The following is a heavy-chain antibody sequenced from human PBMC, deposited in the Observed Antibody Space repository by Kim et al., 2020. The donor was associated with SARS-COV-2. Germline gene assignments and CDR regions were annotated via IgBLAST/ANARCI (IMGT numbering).Heavy chain of an antibody. V-gene: IGHV3-21*01. D-gene: IGHD3-22*01. J-gene: IGHJ4*02. Sequence: GGSLRLSCAASGFTFSSYSMNWVRQAPGKGLEWVSSISSSSSYIYYADSVKGRFTTSRDNAKNSLYLQMNSLRAEDTAVYYCARGGTYYYDSSGPQRRGYFDYWGQGTLVTVSS. CDR1: GFTFSSYS. CDR2: ISSSSSYI. CDR3: ARGGTYYYDSSGPQRRGYFDY.